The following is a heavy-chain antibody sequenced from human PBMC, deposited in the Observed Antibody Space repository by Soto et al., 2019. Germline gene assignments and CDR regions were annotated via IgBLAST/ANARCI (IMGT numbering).Heavy chain of an antibody. D-gene: IGHD4-17*01. V-gene: IGHV1-18*04. CDR3: ARGQDGDYNDAFDI. Sequence: SGQVSFKASCYTFTSYGISWVRQAPGQGLEWMGWISAYNGNTNYAQKLQGRVTMTTDTSTSTAYMELRSLRSDDTAVYYCARGQDGDYNDAFDIWGQGTMVTVSS. CDR1: CYTFTSYG. CDR2: ISAYNGNT. J-gene: IGHJ3*02.